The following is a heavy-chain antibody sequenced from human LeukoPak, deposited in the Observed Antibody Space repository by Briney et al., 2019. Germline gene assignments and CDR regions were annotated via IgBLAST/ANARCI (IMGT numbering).Heavy chain of an antibody. D-gene: IGHD3-22*01. CDR1: GYTFTSYY. Sequence: ASVKVSCKASGYTFTSYYMHWVRQAPGQGLEWMGIINPSGGSTSYAQKFQGRVTITADKSTSTAYMELSSLRSEDTAVYYCARTYYYDSSGYDHPFDYWGQGTLVTVSS. J-gene: IGHJ4*02. CDR3: ARTYYYDSSGYDHPFDY. V-gene: IGHV1-46*01. CDR2: INPSGGST.